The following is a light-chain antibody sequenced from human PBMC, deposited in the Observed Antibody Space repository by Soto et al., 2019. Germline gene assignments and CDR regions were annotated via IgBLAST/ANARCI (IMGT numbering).Light chain of an antibody. Sequence: DIQMTHAPSTLSASVGDRVTITCRASQSISSWLAWYQQKPGKAPKLLIYDASRLESGVPSRFSGSGSGTEFSLTISSLQPDDFATFYCQQYNSYPWTFGQGTKVDIK. V-gene: IGKV1-5*01. CDR2: DAS. J-gene: IGKJ1*01. CDR1: QSISSW. CDR3: QQYNSYPWT.